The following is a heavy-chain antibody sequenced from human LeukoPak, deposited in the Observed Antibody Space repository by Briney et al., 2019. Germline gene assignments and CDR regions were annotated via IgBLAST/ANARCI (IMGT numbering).Heavy chain of an antibody. CDR2: TYYRSKWYN. D-gene: IGHD3-3*01. Sequence: SQTLSLTCVISGDSVSSNSAAWNWIRQSPSRGLEWLGRTYYRSKWYNDYAVSVKSRITINPDTSKNQFSLQLNSVTPEDTAVYYCARDTQVGTIFGVVIIDPWGQGTLVTVSS. CDR1: GDSVSSNSAA. V-gene: IGHV6-1*01. J-gene: IGHJ5*02. CDR3: ARDTQVGTIFGVVIIDP.